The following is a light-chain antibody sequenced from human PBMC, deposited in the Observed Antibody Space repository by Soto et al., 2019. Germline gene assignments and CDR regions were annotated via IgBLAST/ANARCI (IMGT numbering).Light chain of an antibody. V-gene: IGLV1-44*01. CDR2: SNN. J-gene: IGLJ3*02. Sequence: QSVLTQPHSASGTPGQRVTISCSGSSSNIGSNTVNWYQQLPGTAPKLLIYSNNQRPSGVPDRFSGSKSGTSASLDISGLQSEDEADYYCAAWDDSLNGWVFGGGTKLTVL. CDR3: AAWDDSLNGWV. CDR1: SSNIGSNT.